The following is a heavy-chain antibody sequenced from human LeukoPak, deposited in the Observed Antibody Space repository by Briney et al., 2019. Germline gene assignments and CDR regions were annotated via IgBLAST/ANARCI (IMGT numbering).Heavy chain of an antibody. Sequence: GGSLRLSCAASGFIFSSYWMHWVRQAPGKGLVWVSRINSDGSSTSYADSVKGRFTISRDNAKNTLYLQMNSLRAEDTAVYYCARRVAVPAAPYYFDYWGQGTLVTVSS. D-gene: IGHD2-2*01. CDR2: INSDGSST. CDR3: ARRVAVPAAPYYFDY. J-gene: IGHJ4*02. V-gene: IGHV3-74*01. CDR1: GFIFSSYW.